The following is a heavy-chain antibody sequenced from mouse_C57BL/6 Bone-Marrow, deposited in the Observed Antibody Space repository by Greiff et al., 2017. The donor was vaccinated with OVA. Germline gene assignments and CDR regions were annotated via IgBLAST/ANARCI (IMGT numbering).Heavy chain of an antibody. CDR2: IDPSDSYT. V-gene: IGHV1-59*01. Sequence: VQLQQPGAELVRPGTSVKLSCKASGYTFTSYWMHWVKQRPGQGLEWIGVIDPSDSYTNYNQKFKGKATLTVDTSSSTAYMQLSSLTSEDSAVYYCARGDWDEDDYWGQGTTLTVSS. CDR1: GYTFTSYW. D-gene: IGHD4-1*01. CDR3: ARGDWDEDDY. J-gene: IGHJ2*01.